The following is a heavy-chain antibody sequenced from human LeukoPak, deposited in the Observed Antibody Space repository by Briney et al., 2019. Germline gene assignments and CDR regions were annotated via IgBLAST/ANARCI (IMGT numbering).Heavy chain of an antibody. CDR3: ARALPPSVPAASSAAEFDY. CDR2: IIPIFGTA. Sequence: ASVKVSCKASGGTLSSYAISWVRQAPGQGLEWMGGIIPIFGTANYAQKFQGRVTITTDESTSTAYMELSSLRSEDTAVYYCARALPPSVPAASSAAEFDYWGQGTLVTVSS. D-gene: IGHD2-2*01. J-gene: IGHJ4*02. V-gene: IGHV1-69*05. CDR1: GGTLSSYA.